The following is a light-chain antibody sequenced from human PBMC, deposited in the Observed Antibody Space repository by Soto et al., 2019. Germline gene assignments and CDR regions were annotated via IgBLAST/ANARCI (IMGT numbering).Light chain of an antibody. V-gene: IGLV2-14*03. J-gene: IGLJ1*01. CDR1: SSDIGAYNY. CDR2: DVT. Sequence: QSVLTQPASVSGSPGQSITISCTGTSSDIGAYNYVSWYQQHPGKAPKLIIYDVTNRPAGISSRFSASKSGNTASLTISVLQAEDEADYYCCSYKSSSTLYVFGTGPKVTVL. CDR3: CSYKSSSTLYV.